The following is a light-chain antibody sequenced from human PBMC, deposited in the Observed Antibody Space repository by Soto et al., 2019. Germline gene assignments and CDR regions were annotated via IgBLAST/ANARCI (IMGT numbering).Light chain of an antibody. CDR3: LQKYFYPFT. CDR1: QSVKNNY. CDR2: GAS. J-gene: IGKJ3*01. V-gene: IGKV3-20*01. Sequence: DSVLTQSPGTLSLSPGERATLSCRASQSVKNNYLAWYQQKPGQAPRLLIYGASSRATGIPDRFSGSGSGTDFTLTISSLQPEDFATYYCLQKYFYPFTFGPGTKVDI.